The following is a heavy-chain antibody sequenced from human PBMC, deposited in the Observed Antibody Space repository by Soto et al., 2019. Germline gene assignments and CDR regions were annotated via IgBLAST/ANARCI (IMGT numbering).Heavy chain of an antibody. V-gene: IGHV4-39*01. Sequence: QLQLQESGPGLVKPSETLSLTCTVSGGSISSSSYYWGWIRQPPGKGLEWIGSIYYSGSTYYNPSLKSRVTISVDTSKNQFSLKLSSVTAADTAAYYCLSPARSGDFQHWGQGTLVTVSS. D-gene: IGHD3-10*01. J-gene: IGHJ1*01. CDR2: IYYSGST. CDR3: LSPARSGDFQH. CDR1: GGSISSSSYY.